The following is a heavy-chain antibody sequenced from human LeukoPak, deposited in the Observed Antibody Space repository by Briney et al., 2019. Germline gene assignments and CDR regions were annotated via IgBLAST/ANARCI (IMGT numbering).Heavy chain of an antibody. Sequence: PSETLSLTCAVSGGSISSYYWSWIRQPPGKGLEWIGYIYYSGSTKYNASLKSRVIISVDTFKNQFSLKLSSVTAADTAMYYCARHSFDSIVGATRGFDYWGQGTLVTVSS. CDR1: GGSISSYY. V-gene: IGHV4-59*08. D-gene: IGHD1-26*01. J-gene: IGHJ4*02. CDR2: IYYSGST. CDR3: ARHSFDSIVGATRGFDY.